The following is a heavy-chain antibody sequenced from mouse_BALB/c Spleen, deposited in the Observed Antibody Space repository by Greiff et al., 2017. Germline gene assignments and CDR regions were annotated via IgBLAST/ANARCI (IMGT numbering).Heavy chain of an antibody. CDR1: GYTFTSYY. CDR3: TRYDFPYAMDY. J-gene: IGHJ4*01. CDR2: INPSNGGT. Sequence: VQLQQSGAELVKPGASVKLSCKASGYTFTSYYMYWVKQRPGQGLEWIGEINPSNGGTNFNEKFKSKATLTVDKSSSTAYMQLSSLTSEDSAVYYCTRYDFPYAMDYWGQGTSVTVSS. V-gene: IGHV1S81*02. D-gene: IGHD2-14*01.